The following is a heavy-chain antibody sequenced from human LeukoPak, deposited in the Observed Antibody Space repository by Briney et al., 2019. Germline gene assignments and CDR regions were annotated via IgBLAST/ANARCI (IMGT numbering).Heavy chain of an antibody. J-gene: IGHJ4*02. CDR1: GFAFSNTW. Sequence: GGYLRLSCSASGFAFSNTWMHWVRQAPGNGLVWVSRIHSDGISITYADSVKARFTISRDNAKNTLYLQMNSLRAEDTAVYYCARDRYYVPDYWGQGTLVTVSS. CDR2: IHSDGISI. D-gene: IGHD3-10*02. CDR3: ARDRYYVPDY. V-gene: IGHV3-74*03.